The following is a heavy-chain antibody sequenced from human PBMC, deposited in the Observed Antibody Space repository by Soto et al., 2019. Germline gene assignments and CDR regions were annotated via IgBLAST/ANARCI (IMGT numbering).Heavy chain of an antibody. CDR3: AREPTYCSSTSCRGYYYYYMDV. Sequence: QPGGSLRLSCAASGFTFSSYAMSWVRQAPGKGLEWVSAISGSGGSTYYADSVKGRFTISRDNSKNTLYLQMNSLRAEDTAVYYCAREPTYCSSTSCRGYYYYYMDVWGKGTTVTVSS. CDR1: GFTFSSYA. V-gene: IGHV3-23*01. CDR2: ISGSGGST. D-gene: IGHD2-2*01. J-gene: IGHJ6*03.